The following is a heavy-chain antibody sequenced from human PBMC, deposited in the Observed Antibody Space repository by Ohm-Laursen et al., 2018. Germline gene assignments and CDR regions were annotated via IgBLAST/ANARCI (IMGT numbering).Heavy chain of an antibody. J-gene: IGHJ2*01. CDR2: IGTGGDT. D-gene: IGHD6-6*01. Sequence: SLRLSCAASGFTFSSYDMHWVRQATGKGLEWVSAIGTGGDTYYTGSVKGRFTISREDAKNSLYLQMNSLRDGDAAVCYCAREVLDSISSGWNLDLWGRGTLVTVSS. CDR1: GFTFSSYD. CDR3: AREVLDSISSGWNLDL. V-gene: IGHV3-13*01.